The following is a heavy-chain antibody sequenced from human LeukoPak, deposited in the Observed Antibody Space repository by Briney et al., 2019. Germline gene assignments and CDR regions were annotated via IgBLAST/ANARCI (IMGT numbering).Heavy chain of an antibody. CDR2: ISGSGGST. J-gene: IGHJ5*02. D-gene: IGHD6-13*01. V-gene: IGHV3-23*01. CDR3: AKDQGSVAAAVSWFDP. CDR1: GFTFSSYA. Sequence: GGSLRLSCAASGFTFSSYAMSWVRQAPGKGLEWVSAISGSGGSTYYADSVKGRFTISRDNSKNTLYLQMNSLRAEDTAVYDCAKDQGSVAAAVSWFDPWGQGTLVTVSS.